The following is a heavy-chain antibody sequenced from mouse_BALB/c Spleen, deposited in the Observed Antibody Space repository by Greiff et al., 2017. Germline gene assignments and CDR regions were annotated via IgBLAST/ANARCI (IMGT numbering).Heavy chain of an antibody. CDR3: AREGLPRYFDY. CDR2: ISSGGSYT. J-gene: IGHJ2*01. D-gene: IGHD2-10*01. V-gene: IGHV5-6*02. CDR1: GFTFSSYG. Sequence: EVKLVESGGDLVKPGGSLKLSCAASGFTFSSYGMSWVRQTPDKRLEWVATISSGGSYTYYPDSVKGRFTISRDNAKNTLYLQMSSLKSEDTAMYYCAREGLPRYFDYWGQGTTLTVSS.